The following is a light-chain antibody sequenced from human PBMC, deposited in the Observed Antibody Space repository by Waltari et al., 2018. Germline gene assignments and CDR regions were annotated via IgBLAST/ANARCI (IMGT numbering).Light chain of an antibody. J-gene: IGLJ6*01. Sequence: SYELTQPRSVSVSPGQTARITCGGDNIGSKSVQWYQRKPPQAPVLVIYADSERPSGIPEGFSAANSRNTATLTIGGVEAGDGADYYCQVWDSSSKYVFGSGTKLTVL. CDR2: ADS. CDR3: QVWDSSSKYV. CDR1: NIGSKS. V-gene: IGLV3-21*02.